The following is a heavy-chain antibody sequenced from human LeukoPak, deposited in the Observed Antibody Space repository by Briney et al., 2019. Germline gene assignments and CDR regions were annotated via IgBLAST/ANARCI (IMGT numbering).Heavy chain of an antibody. CDR2: IIPIFGTA. V-gene: IGHV1-69*13. CDR1: GGTFSSYA. J-gene: IGHJ6*03. Sequence: GASVKVSCKASGGTFSSYAISWVRQAPGQGLEWMGGIIPIFGTANYAQKFQGRVTITADESTSTAYMELSSLRSEDTAVYYCARDSPPAYYYYMDAWGKGTTVTVSS. CDR3: ARDSPPAYYYYMDA.